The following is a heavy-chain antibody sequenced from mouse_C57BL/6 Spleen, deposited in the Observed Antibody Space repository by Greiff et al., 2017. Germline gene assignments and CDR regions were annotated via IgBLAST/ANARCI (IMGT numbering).Heavy chain of an antibody. V-gene: IGHV2-6*01. J-gene: IGHJ3*01. CDR3: ASGEDYPFAY. Sequence: VQLVESGPGLVAPSQSLSITCTVSGFSLTSYGVDWVRQSPGKGLEWLGVIWGVGSTNNNSALKPRLSISKENSKSQVFLKMNSLQTDDTAMYYCASGEDYPFAYWGQGTLVTVSA. D-gene: IGHD2-4*01. CDR2: IWGVGST. CDR1: GFSLTSYG.